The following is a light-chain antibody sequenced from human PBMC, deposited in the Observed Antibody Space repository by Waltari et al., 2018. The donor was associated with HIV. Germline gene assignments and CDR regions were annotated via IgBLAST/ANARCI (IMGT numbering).Light chain of an antibody. V-gene: IGLV8-61*01. Sequence: QTEVTQEPSVSVSPGGTVTVTCALASGSVSTTYFASCSHQTPGQRRRSVIYKATSRSSGDPARFSGSILGNRAALTVTGAQAEDDGDYYGVWSLAGGLKAFGGGTRQTVL. CDR3: VWSLAGGLKA. J-gene: IGLJ2*01. CDR1: SGSVSTTYF. CDR2: KAT.